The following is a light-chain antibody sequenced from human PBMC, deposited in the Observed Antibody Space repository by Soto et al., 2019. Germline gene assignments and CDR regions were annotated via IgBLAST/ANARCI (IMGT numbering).Light chain of an antibody. J-gene: IGKJ4*01. CDR3: QQSYSTPLT. CDR2: GAS. V-gene: IGKV1-39*01. CDR1: QSISSY. Sequence: DIQMTQSPSSLSASVGDRVTITCRASQSISSYLNWYQQKPGKAPKLLIYGASSLQSGVPSRFSGSGSGTDFTLTISSLQPEDFATYYFQQSYSTPLTFGGGTKVEIK.